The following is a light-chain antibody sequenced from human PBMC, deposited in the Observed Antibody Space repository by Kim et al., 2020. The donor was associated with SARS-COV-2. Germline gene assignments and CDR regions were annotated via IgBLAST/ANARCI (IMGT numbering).Light chain of an antibody. CDR1: SSDVGGYNH. CDR2: DVN. Sequence: HSALTQPASVSESPGQSITISCTGSSSDVGGYNHVSWYQQHPDKVPKLIIYDVNKRPSGVSSRFSGSKSGNTASLTISGLQTEDEADYYCSSFADSTTWVFGGGTQLTVL. J-gene: IGLJ3*02. V-gene: IGLV2-14*01. CDR3: SSFADSTTWV.